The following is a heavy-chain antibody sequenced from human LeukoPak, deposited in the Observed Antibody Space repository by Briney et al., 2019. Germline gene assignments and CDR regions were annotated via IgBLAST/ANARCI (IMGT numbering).Heavy chain of an antibody. V-gene: IGHV1-69*05. CDR3: ARTSRCGGDCYTFDY. J-gene: IGHJ4*02. D-gene: IGHD2-21*02. CDR1: GGTFSSYA. CDR2: IIPIFGTA. Sequence: SVKVSCKASGGTFSSYAISWVRQAPGQGLEWMGGIIPIFGTANYAQKLQGRVTMTTDTSTSTAYMELRSLRSDDTAVYYCARTSRCGGDCYTFDYWGQGTLVTVSS.